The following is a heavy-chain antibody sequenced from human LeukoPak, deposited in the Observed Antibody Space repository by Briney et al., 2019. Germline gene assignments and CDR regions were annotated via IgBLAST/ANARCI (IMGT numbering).Heavy chain of an antibody. CDR2: ISWDGGST. D-gene: IGHD3-22*01. CDR1: GFTFDDYA. V-gene: IGHV3-43D*03. CDR3: ARGLMGGYPRFDY. Sequence: GGSLRLSCAASGFTFDDYAMHWVRQAPGKGLEWVSLISWDGGSTYYADSVKGRFTISRDNSKNSLYLQMNSLRAEDTAVYYCARGLMGGYPRFDYWGQGILVTVSS. J-gene: IGHJ4*02.